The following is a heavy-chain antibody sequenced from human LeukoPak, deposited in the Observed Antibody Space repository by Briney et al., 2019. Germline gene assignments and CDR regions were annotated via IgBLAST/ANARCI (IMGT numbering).Heavy chain of an antibody. D-gene: IGHD6-13*01. J-gene: IGHJ5*02. V-gene: IGHV4-31*03. Sequence: KPSQTLSLTCTVSGGSISSGGYYWSWIRQHPGKGLEWIGYIYYSGSTYYNPSLKSRVTMSVDTSKNQFSLKLSSVTAADTAVYYCARGGAHIAAAGLNWFDPWGQGTLVTVSS. CDR2: IYYSGST. CDR1: GGSISSGGYY. CDR3: ARGGAHIAAAGLNWFDP.